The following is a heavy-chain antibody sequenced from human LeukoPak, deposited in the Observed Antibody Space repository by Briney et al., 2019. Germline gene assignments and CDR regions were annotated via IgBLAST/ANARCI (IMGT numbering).Heavy chain of an antibody. J-gene: IGHJ4*02. CDR1: GYSISSGYY. V-gene: IGHV4-38-2*01. Sequence: SETLSLICAVSGYSISSGYYWGWIRQPPGKGLEWIGSVYYDGSTYHNPSLKSRVTISVDMSKNQFFVKLSSVTAADTAVYYCARTVAYCSATSCYGYWGQGTLVTVSS. D-gene: IGHD2-2*01. CDR3: ARTVAYCSATSCYGY. CDR2: VYYDGST.